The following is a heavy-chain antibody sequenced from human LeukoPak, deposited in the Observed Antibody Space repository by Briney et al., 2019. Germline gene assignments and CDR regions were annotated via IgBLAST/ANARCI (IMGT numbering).Heavy chain of an antibody. V-gene: IGHV3-30*18. J-gene: IGHJ4*02. CDR3: AKDGYGDYVFDY. D-gene: IGHD4-17*01. CDR2: ISYDETNK. CDR1: GFSFRTYW. Sequence: PGGSLRLSCAASGFSFRTYWMHWVRQAPGKGLEWVAVISYDETNKYYADSVKGRFTISRDNSKNTLYLQMNSLGAEDTAVYYCAKDGYGDYVFDYWGQGTLVTVSS.